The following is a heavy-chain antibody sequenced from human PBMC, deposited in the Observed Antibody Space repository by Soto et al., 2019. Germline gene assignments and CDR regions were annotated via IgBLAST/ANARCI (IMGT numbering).Heavy chain of an antibody. Sequence: QVQLQESGPGLVKPSQTLSLTCTVSGGSISSGDYYWSWIRQPPGKGLEWIGYIYYSGSTYYNPSLQSRVTISVETSKNPFSLKLSSVTAADTAVYYCARGSYYYDSSGYYHYWVQGTLVTVSS. D-gene: IGHD3-22*01. J-gene: IGHJ4*02. CDR3: ARGSYYYDSSGYYHY. CDR1: GGSISSGDYY. V-gene: IGHV4-30-4*01. CDR2: IYYSGST.